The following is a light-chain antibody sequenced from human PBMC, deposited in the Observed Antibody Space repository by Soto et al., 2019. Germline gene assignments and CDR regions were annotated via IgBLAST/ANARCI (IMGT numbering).Light chain of an antibody. Sequence: ETVLTQSPGTLSLSPGERATLSCRASQTIRSNYLAWYRQTPGQAPRLLIYGASNRATGIADRFSGSGSGTDFTLIISSLEPEDFALYYCQQYGSSPWTFGQGTNVEIK. J-gene: IGKJ1*01. CDR1: QTIRSNY. CDR3: QQYGSSPWT. CDR2: GAS. V-gene: IGKV3-20*01.